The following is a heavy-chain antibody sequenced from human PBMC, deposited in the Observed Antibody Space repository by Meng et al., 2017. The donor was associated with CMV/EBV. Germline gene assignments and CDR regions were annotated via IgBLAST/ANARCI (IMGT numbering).Heavy chain of an antibody. CDR2: IIPILGIA. D-gene: IGHD2-2*01. V-gene: IGHV1-69*10. CDR3: ASGGLGLGYCSSNSCSYYYGMDV. J-gene: IGHJ6*02. Sequence: SVKVSCKASGGTFSSYAISWVRQAPAQGLEWMGGIIPILGIANYAQKFQGRVTITADNSTSTAYMELISLISEDTAVYYCASGGLGLGYCSSNSCSYYYGMDVWGQGTTVTVSS. CDR1: GGTFSSYA.